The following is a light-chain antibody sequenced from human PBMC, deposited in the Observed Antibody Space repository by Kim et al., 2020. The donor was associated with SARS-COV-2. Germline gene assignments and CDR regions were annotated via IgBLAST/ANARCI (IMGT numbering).Light chain of an antibody. CDR2: HVS. Sequence: SIPISYTGASRHVGDYNIVSWYQQPPGKAPKLLIFHVSERPSGVSNRFSGSKSGNTASLTISGLQAEDEGDYYCSSITGTTTRVFGGGTKVTVL. CDR1: SRHVGDYNI. V-gene: IGLV2-14*03. J-gene: IGLJ3*02. CDR3: SSITGTTTRV.